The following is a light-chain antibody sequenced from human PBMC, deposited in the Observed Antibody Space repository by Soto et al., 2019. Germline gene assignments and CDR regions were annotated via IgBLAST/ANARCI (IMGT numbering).Light chain of an antibody. CDR2: HVS. V-gene: IGLV2-14*03. J-gene: IGLJ1*01. CDR1: SSDFGGYNY. CDR3: TSFTSDNLYV. Sequence: QSALTQPASVSGSPGQSITISCTGTSSDFGGYNYVSWYQQYPGKVPKLLIYHVSNRPSGVSNRFSGSKSGNTASLTISGIQAEEEADYFCTSFTSDNLYVFGTGTKVTVL.